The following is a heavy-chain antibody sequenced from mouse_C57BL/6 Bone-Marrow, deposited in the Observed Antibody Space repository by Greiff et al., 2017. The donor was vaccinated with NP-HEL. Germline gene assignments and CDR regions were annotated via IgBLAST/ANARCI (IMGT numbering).Heavy chain of an antibody. Sequence: DAGGGLVQPKGSLKLSCAASGFSFNTYAMNWVRQAPGKGLEWVARIRSKSNNYATYYADSVKDRFTISRDDSESMLYLQMNNLKTEDTAMYYCVFDHFDYWGQGTTLTVSS. CDR2: IRSKSNNYAT. CDR3: VFDHFDY. CDR1: GFSFNTYA. V-gene: IGHV10-1*01. J-gene: IGHJ2*01.